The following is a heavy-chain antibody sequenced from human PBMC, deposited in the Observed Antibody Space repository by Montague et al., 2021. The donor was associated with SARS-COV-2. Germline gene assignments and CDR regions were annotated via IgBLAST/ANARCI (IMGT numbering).Heavy chain of an antibody. J-gene: IGHJ2*01. CDR3: ARDSSAVGRAWAFPSGGVQWLFDL. V-gene: IGHV4-59*01. D-gene: IGHD6-19*01. Sequence: SETLSLTCTVYIGSFSSYYWSWIRQPPGKGLEWIGNIYHSGSTNYNPSLKSRVTISVDTSKNQFSLKLSSVTAADTAVYFCARDSSAVGRAWAFPSGGVQWLFDLWGRGTPVTVSS. CDR2: IYHSGST. CDR1: IGSFSSYY.